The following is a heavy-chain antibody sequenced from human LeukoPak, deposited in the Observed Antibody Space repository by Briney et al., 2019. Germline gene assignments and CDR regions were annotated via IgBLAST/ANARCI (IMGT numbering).Heavy chain of an antibody. CDR1: GYSISSGYY. V-gene: IGHV3-11*04. CDR3: ARGNSGSFY. Sequence: LSLTCTVSGYSISSGYYWGWIRQPPGKGLEWVSYISSSGSTIYYADSVKGRFTISRDNAKNSLYLQMNSLRAEDTAVYYCARGNSGSFYWGQGTLVTVSS. CDR2: ISSSGSTI. D-gene: IGHD1-26*01. J-gene: IGHJ4*02.